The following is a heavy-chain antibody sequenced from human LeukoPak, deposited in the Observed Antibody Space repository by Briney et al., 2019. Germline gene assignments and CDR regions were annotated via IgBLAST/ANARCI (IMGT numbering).Heavy chain of an antibody. J-gene: IGHJ4*02. Sequence: GGSLRLSCATSGFTFSSYTMNWVRQTPGKGLEWVSTIDDGARNTHYADSVRGRFTISRGDFLNMVHLQMNSLTVEDTAVYYCTTRPQHHFDYWGQGAQATVSS. CDR3: TTRPQHHFDY. CDR1: GFTFSSYT. CDR2: IDDGARNT. D-gene: IGHD1-1*01. V-gene: IGHV3-23*01.